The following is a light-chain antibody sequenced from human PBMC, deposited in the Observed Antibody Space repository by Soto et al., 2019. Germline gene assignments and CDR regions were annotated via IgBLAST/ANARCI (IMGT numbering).Light chain of an antibody. CDR2: GAS. Sequence: EIVLTQSPGTLSLSPGERATLSCRASQSVTSSYLAWYQQKPGQAPRLLIHGASSRATGIPDRFSGSGSGTDFTLTISRLEPEDFAVYYCHQYAGSPPWTFGQGTEVEIK. CDR3: HQYAGSPPWT. J-gene: IGKJ1*01. V-gene: IGKV3-20*01. CDR1: QSVTSSY.